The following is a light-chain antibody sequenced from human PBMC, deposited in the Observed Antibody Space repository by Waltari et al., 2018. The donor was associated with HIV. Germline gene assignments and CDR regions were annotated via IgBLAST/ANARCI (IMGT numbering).Light chain of an antibody. Sequence: QAVVTQEPSLTVSPGHTVTLTCGSSTRAVTSGHYPYRFQQKPGQAPTPVIYDTKNKPSWTLLMFSVSLVGGKAALTFAGAQSEDEVAHYFPLYYSGGPSVFGGGTKLTVL. CDR1: TRAVTSGHY. CDR3: PLYYSGGPSV. J-gene: IGLJ3*02. CDR2: DTK. V-gene: IGLV7-46*01.